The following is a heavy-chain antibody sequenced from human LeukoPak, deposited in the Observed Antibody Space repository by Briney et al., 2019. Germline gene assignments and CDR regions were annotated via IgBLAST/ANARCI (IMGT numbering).Heavy chain of an antibody. J-gene: IGHJ3*02. D-gene: IGHD4-17*01. CDR1: EFTFSNYA. CDR3: AKEGDYGDYAGNAFDI. CDR2: ISGTGGST. V-gene: IGHV3-23*01. Sequence: GGSLRLSCAASEFTFSNYAMSWVRQAPGKGLECVSAISGTGGSTYCADPVKGRFTISRDNSKNTLYLQMNSLRAEDTAVYYCAKEGDYGDYAGNAFDIWGQGTMVTVSS.